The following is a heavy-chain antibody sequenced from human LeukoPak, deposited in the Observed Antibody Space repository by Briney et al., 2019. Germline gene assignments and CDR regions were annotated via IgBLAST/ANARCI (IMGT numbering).Heavy chain of an antibody. CDR2: ISYDGSNK. D-gene: IGHD3-22*01. CDR1: GFTVSSNY. CDR3: ARMPSDYYDSSGHFDY. Sequence: GGSLRLSCAASGFTVSSNYMSWVRQAPGKGLEWVAVISYDGSNKYYADSVKGRFTISRDNSKNTPYLQMNSLRAEDTAVYYCARMPSDYYDSSGHFDYWGQGTLVTVSS. J-gene: IGHJ4*02. V-gene: IGHV3-30-3*01.